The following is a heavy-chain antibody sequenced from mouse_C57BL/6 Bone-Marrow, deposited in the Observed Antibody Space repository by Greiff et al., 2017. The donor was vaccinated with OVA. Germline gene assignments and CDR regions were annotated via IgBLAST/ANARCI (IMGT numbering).Heavy chain of an antibody. V-gene: IGHV1-75*01. CDR3: ARKGITTVVATDFDY. CDR1: GYTFTDYY. CDR2: IFPGSGST. J-gene: IGHJ2*01. D-gene: IGHD1-1*01. Sequence: VQLQQSGPELVKPGASVKISCKASGYTFTDYYINWVKQRPGQGLEWIGWIFPGSGSTYYNEKFKGKATLTVDKSSSTAYMLLSSLTSEDSAVYFCARKGITTVVATDFDYWGQGTTLTVSS.